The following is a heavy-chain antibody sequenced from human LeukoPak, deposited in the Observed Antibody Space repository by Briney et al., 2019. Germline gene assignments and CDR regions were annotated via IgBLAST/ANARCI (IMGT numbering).Heavy chain of an antibody. J-gene: IGHJ6*03. Sequence: GESLKISCKGSGYSFTSYWIGWVRQMPGKGLERMGIIYPGDSDTRYSPSFQGQVTISADKSISTAYLQWSSLKASDTAMYYCARHVGLRATHYYMDVWGKGTTVTVSS. CDR3: ARHVGLRATHYYMDV. CDR1: GYSFTSYW. D-gene: IGHD3-3*01. V-gene: IGHV5-51*01. CDR2: IYPGDSDT.